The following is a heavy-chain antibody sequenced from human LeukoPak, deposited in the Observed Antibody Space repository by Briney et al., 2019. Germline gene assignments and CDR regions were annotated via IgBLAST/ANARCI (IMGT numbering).Heavy chain of an antibody. Sequence: GGSLRLSCAASGFTFNTYVMSWVRQAPGKGLEWVSTISGGGGSTYYADSVKGRFTISRDNSKNTLYLQVNSLRAEDTAVYYCAKGGKWDVTPFDYWGQGTLVTVSS. CDR2: ISGGGGST. D-gene: IGHD1-26*01. CDR1: GFTFNTYV. J-gene: IGHJ4*02. CDR3: AKGGKWDVTPFDY. V-gene: IGHV3-23*01.